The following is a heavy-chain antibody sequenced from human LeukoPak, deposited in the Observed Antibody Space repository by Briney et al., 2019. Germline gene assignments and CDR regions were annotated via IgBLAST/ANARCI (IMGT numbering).Heavy chain of an antibody. D-gene: IGHD5-18*01. CDR3: ATSGGYSYGAGDYFDY. CDR2: FDPEDGET. V-gene: IGHV1-24*01. CDR1: GYTLTELS. J-gene: IGHJ4*02. Sequence: ASVKVSCKVSGYTLTELSMHWVRQAPGKGLEWMGGFDPEDGETIYAQKFQGRVTMTEDTSTDTAYMELSSLTSEDTAVYYCATSGGYSYGAGDYFDYWGQGTLVTVSS.